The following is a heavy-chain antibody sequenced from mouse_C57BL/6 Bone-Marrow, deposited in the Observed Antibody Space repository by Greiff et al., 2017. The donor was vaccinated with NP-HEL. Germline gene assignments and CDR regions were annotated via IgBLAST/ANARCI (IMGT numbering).Heavy chain of an antibody. CDR3: ARSDYYGSSYEGYWYFDV. J-gene: IGHJ1*03. V-gene: IGHV1-7*01. Sequence: VQVVESGAELAKPGASVKLSCKASGYTFTSYWMHWVKQRPGQGLEWIGYINPSSGYTKYNQKFKDKATLTADKSSSTAYMQLSSLTYEDSAVYYCARSDYYGSSYEGYWYFDVWGTGTTVTVSS. CDR1: GYTFTSYW. CDR2: INPSSGYT. D-gene: IGHD1-1*01.